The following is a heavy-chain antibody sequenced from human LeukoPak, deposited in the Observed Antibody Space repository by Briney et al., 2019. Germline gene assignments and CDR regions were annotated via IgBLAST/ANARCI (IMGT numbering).Heavy chain of an antibody. CDR3: ARDYYGSGTYYKPFDY. D-gene: IGHD3-10*01. J-gene: IGHJ4*02. CDR2: IIPIFGTT. CDR1: GGTFGSYA. Sequence: SVKVSCKASGGTFGSYAISWVRQAPGQGLEWMGGIIPIFGTTNYAQKFQGRVTITADESTSTAYMELSSLRSEDTAVYYCARDYYGSGTYYKPFDYWGQGTLVTVSS. V-gene: IGHV1-69*13.